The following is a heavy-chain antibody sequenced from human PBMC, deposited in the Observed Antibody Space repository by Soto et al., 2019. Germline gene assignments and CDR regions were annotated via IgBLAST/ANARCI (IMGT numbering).Heavy chain of an antibody. CDR1: GGSISSSSYY. V-gene: IGHV4-39*07. Sequence: SETLSLTCTVSGGSISSSSYYWGWIRQPPGKGLEWIGSIYYSGSTYYNPSLKSRVTISVDTSKNQFSLKLSSVTAADTAVYYCARVELVVPAAMGLDNWFDPWGQGTLVTVSS. D-gene: IGHD2-2*01. J-gene: IGHJ5*02. CDR3: ARVELVVPAAMGLDNWFDP. CDR2: IYYSGST.